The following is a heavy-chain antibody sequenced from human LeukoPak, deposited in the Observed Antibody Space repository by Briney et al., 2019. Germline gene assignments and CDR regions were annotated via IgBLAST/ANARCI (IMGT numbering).Heavy chain of an antibody. V-gene: IGHV4-39*01. J-gene: IGHJ3*02. Sequence: SETLSLTRTVSGGSISSRSHSWGWIRQPPGKGLEWIGSLYYSGSTYYNPSLKSRVTISVDTSKNQFSLKLSSVTAADTALYYCARWEESDAFDIWGQGTMVTVSS. CDR2: LYYSGST. D-gene: IGHD1-26*01. CDR1: GGSISSRSHS. CDR3: ARWEESDAFDI.